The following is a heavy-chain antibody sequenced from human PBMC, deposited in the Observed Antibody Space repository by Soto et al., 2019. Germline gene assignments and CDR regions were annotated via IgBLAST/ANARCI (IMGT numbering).Heavy chain of an antibody. CDR3: GRGRSGQIVVFY. D-gene: IGHD1-26*01. CDR2: IGPESGAT. J-gene: IGHJ4*02. Sequence: ASVKVSCKASGYTFTGHYIHWVRQAPEQGPEWMGEIGPESGATRYAQKFQGRVTMTRDMSITTVYMELNNLSPDDTAVYYCGRGRSGQIVVFYWGQGTQVTVSS. CDR1: GYTFTGHY. V-gene: IGHV1-2*02.